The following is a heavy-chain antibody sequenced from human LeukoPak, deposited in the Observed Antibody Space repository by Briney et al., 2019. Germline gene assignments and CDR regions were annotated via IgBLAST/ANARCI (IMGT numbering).Heavy chain of an antibody. D-gene: IGHD5-18*01. Sequence: VXSVKVSCKASGYTFTSYGISWVRQAPGQGLEWMGWISAYNGNTNYAQKLQGRVTMTTDTSTSTAYMELRSLRSDDTAVYYCARDRAWDTAMVPNHFDYWGQGTLVTVSS. V-gene: IGHV1-18*01. CDR1: GYTFTSYG. J-gene: IGHJ4*02. CDR2: ISAYNGNT. CDR3: ARDRAWDTAMVPNHFDY.